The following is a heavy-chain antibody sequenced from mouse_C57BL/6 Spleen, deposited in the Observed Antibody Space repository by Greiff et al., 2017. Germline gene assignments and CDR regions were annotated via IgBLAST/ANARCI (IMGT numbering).Heavy chain of an antibody. CDR2: INPGSGGT. D-gene: IGHD1-1*01. Sequence: QVQLQQSGAELVRPGTSVKVSCKASGYAFTNYLIEWVKQRPGQGLERNGVINPGSGGTNYNEKFKGKATLTADKSSSTAYMQLSSLTSEDSAVYFCARPHYYGRSYYAMDYWGQGTSVTVSS. CDR3: ARPHYYGRSYYAMDY. V-gene: IGHV1-54*01. J-gene: IGHJ4*01. CDR1: GYAFTNYL.